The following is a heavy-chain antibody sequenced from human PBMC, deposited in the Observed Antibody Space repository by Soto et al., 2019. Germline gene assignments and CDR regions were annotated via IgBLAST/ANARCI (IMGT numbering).Heavy chain of an antibody. CDR2: IYYSGST. CDR3: ARYDTMIVDYYGMEV. CDR1: GGSVSSGSYY. Sequence: PSETLSLTCTVSGGSVSSGSYYWSWIRQPPGKGLEWIGYIYYSGSTNYNPSLKSRVTISVDTSKNQFSLKLSSVTAADTAVYYCARYDTMIVDYYGMEVWGQGTTVTVSS. J-gene: IGHJ6*02. D-gene: IGHD3-22*01. V-gene: IGHV4-61*01.